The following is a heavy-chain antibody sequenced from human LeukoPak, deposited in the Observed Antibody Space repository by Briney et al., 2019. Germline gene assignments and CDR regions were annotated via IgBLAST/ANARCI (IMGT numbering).Heavy chain of an antibody. CDR2: ICYSGST. CDR1: GGSISSYY. J-gene: IGHJ3*02. CDR3: ARGLVMVAAGDAFDI. Sequence: SETLSLTCTVSGGSISSYYWSWIRQPPGKGLEWIGYICYSGSTNYNPSLKSRVTISVDTSKNQFSLKLSSVTAADTAVYYCARGLVMVAAGDAFDIWGQGTMVTVSS. V-gene: IGHV4-59*01. D-gene: IGHD2-15*01.